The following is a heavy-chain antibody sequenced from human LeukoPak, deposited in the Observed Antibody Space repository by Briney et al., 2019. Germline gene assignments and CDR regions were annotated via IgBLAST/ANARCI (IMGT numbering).Heavy chain of an antibody. Sequence: ASVKVSCTASGGTFTSYAISWVRQAPGQGLEWMGGIIPIFGTTNYAQTLQDRVTITADDPPSTVYLELSSLRSEDTAVYYCGKVESAYCSGVNCYFNWFDTWGQGTLVTVSS. D-gene: IGHD2-15*01. CDR3: GKVESAYCSGVNCYFNWFDT. CDR1: GGTFTSYA. CDR2: IIPIFGTT. V-gene: IGHV1-69*01. J-gene: IGHJ5*02.